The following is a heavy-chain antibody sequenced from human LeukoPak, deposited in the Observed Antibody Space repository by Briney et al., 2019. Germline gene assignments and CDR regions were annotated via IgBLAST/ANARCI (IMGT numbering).Heavy chain of an antibody. D-gene: IGHD6-13*01. CDR3: AKDCPYSSSCPPFDY. V-gene: IGHV3-30*02. Sequence: GGSLRLSCAASGFTFSSYGMHWVRQAPGKGLEWVAFIRYDGRNKYYADSVKGRFTISRDNSKNTLYLQMNSLRAEDTAVYYCAKDCPYSSSCPPFDYWGQGTLVTVSS. CDR1: GFTFSSYG. J-gene: IGHJ4*02. CDR2: IRYDGRNK.